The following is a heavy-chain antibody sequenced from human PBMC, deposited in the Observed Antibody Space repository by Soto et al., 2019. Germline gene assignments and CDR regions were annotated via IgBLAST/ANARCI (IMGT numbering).Heavy chain of an antibody. CDR2: ISHDGSYK. J-gene: IGHJ4*02. CDR1: GFSFTTYV. CDR3: ARTGYGGDWPFDY. V-gene: IGHV3-30*03. Sequence: GGSLRLSCAASGFSFTTYVMHWVRQAPGKGLEWVAVISHDGSYKYYGDAVKGRFTISRDTSKNAVYLEMNSLRPEDTAVYYCARTGYGGDWPFDYWGQGTLVTVSS. D-gene: IGHD2-21*02.